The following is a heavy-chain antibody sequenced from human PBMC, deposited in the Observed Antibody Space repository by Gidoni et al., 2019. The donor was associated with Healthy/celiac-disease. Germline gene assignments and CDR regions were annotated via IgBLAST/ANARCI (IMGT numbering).Heavy chain of an antibody. CDR2: FDPEDGET. CDR3: ATPSDSSGYYYFDY. V-gene: IGHV1-24*01. CDR1: GYTITELS. D-gene: IGHD3-22*01. Sequence: QVQLVQSGAEVKKPGASVKVSCNVSGYTITELSMPWVRQAPGKGLEWMGGFDPEDGETIYAQKFQGRVTMTEDTSTDTAYMELSSLRSEDTAVYYCATPSDSSGYYYFDYWGQGTLVTVSS. J-gene: IGHJ4*02.